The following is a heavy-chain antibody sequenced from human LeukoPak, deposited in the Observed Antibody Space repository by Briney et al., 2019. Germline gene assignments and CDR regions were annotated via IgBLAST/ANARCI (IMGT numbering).Heavy chain of an antibody. D-gene: IGHD3-22*01. CDR1: GGTFSSYA. CDR3: ARDRYDSSGYYGY. V-gene: IGHV1-69*04. J-gene: IGHJ4*02. CDR2: IIPILGIA. Sequence: GASVKVSCKASGGTFSSYAISWVRQAPGQGLEWMGRIIPILGIANNAQKFQGRVTMTTDTSTSTAYMELRSLRSDDTAVYYCARDRYDSSGYYGYWGQGTLVTVSS.